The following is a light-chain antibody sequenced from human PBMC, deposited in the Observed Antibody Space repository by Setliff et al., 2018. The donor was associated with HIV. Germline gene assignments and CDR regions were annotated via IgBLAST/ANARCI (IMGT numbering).Light chain of an antibody. CDR1: TSDISHYNF. Sequence: ALAQPASVSASPGQSITISCTGTTSDISHYNFVSWYQQHPDSAPKLLIYEVFNRPSGVSHCFSGSKSGNTASLTISGLQAEDEADYYCSSYTRTNLFVFGTGTKVTVL. J-gene: IGLJ1*01. CDR3: SSYTRTNLFV. CDR2: EVF. V-gene: IGLV2-14*01.